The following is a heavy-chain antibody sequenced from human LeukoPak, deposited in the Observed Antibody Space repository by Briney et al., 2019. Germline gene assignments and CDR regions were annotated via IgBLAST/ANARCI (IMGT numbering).Heavy chain of an antibody. D-gene: IGHD3-9*01. CDR3: AGYNYNFLTGFYGMTPFAPALDY. V-gene: IGHV4-59*01. CDR2: ISDNGST. CDR1: GGSLRSYY. J-gene: IGHJ4*02. Sequence: SETMSLTCTVSGGSLRSYYWSWIRQPPGKGLEWIGYISDNGSTEHNPSLKSRVTISTDTSKNHFSLRLSSVTAADTAVYFCAGYNYNFLTGFYGMTPFAPALDYWGQGIRVTVSS.